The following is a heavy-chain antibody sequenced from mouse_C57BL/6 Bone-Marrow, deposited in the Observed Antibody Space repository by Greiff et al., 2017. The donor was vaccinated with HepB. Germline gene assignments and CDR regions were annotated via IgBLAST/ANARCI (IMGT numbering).Heavy chain of an antibody. CDR2: ISSGSSTI. D-gene: IGHD1-1*01. CDR1: GFTFSDYG. V-gene: IGHV5-17*01. Sequence: EVKLVESGGGLVKPGGSLKLSCAASGFTFSDYGMHWVRQAPEKGLEWVAYISSGSSTIYYADTVKGRFTISRDNAKNTLFLQVTSLRSEDTAMYYCARQGDYYGSSLSAMDYWGQGTSVTVSS. J-gene: IGHJ4*01. CDR3: ARQGDYYGSSLSAMDY.